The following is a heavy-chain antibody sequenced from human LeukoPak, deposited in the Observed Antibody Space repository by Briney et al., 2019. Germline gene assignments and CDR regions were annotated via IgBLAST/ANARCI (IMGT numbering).Heavy chain of an antibody. V-gene: IGHV5-51*01. CDR2: IYPGDSDI. D-gene: IGHD2-2*01. CDR3: ARDGPVPATADAFDF. CDR1: GYSFSNYW. Sequence: ESLRISCKGYGYSFSNYWIGWGRQMPGKGLEWMGIIYPGDSDIRNSPSFQGQVTISADKSSNTAYLQWSSLKASDTAMYYCARDGPVPATADAFDFWGQGTMVTVSS. J-gene: IGHJ3*01.